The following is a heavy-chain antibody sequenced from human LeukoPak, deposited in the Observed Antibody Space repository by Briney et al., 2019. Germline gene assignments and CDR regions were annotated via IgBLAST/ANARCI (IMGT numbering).Heavy chain of an antibody. CDR3: ARGDAFSGDH. CDR2: IHPEGNEK. J-gene: IGHJ4*02. CDR1: GFTFSNFW. V-gene: IGHV3-7*04. Sequence: PGGSLRPSCAVSGFTFSNFWMSWVRQAPGRGLEWVANIHPEGNEKYHVGSVEGRFVISRDNTKNLLFLQMSGLRAEDTALYYCARGDAFSGDHWGQGTLVTVSS.